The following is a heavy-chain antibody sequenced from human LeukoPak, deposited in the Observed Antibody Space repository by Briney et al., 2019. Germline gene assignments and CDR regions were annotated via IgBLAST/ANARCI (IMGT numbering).Heavy chain of an antibody. J-gene: IGHJ3*02. V-gene: IGHV4-61*02. CDR2: IYTSGST. Sequence: SETLSLTCTVSGGSISSGSYYWSWIRQPAGKGLEWIGRIYTSGSTNYNPSLKSRVTISVDTSKNQFSLKLSSVTAADTAVYYCARESYCSSTSCYAFDIWGQGTMVTVSS. D-gene: IGHD2-2*01. CDR3: ARESYCSSTSCYAFDI. CDR1: GGSISSGSYY.